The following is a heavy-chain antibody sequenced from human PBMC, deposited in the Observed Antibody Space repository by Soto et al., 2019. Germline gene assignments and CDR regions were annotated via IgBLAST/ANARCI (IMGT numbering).Heavy chain of an antibody. CDR2: SIPNFGTV. D-gene: IGHD2-21*02. CDR3: EGGSCVGDGPLNC. Sequence: QVQLVQSGAEVKKPGSSVKVSCKASGGTFSRYAISWVRQAPGQGLEWMGGSIPNFGTVNYSQKFQGRVTIIADEPTSPANMELSSRRSEDTAVYNFEGGSCVGDGPLNCGGQETLVT. CDR1: GGTFSRYA. V-gene: IGHV1-69*01. J-gene: IGHJ4*02.